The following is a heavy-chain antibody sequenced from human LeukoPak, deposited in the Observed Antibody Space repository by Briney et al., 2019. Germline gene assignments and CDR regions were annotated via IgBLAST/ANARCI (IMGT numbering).Heavy chain of an antibody. CDR2: INHSGST. CDR3: ASLWPYQLSALDI. J-gene: IGHJ3*02. V-gene: IGHV4-34*01. CDR1: GGSFSGYY. Sequence: SETLSLTCAVYGGSFSGYYWSWIRPPPGKGLEWIGEINHSGSTNYNPSLKSRVTISVDTSKNQFSLKLSSVTAADAAVYYCASLWPYQLSALDIWGQGTLVTVSS. D-gene: IGHD2-2*01.